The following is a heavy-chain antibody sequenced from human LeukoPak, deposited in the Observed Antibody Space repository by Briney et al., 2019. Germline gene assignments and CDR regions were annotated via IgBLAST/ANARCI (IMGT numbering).Heavy chain of an antibody. CDR2: INHSGGT. J-gene: IGHJ4*02. CDR1: GGSFSNYH. V-gene: IGHV4-34*01. CDR3: ARGPRYYDGSDSYYRPRIDY. Sequence: SSETLSLTCAVYGGSFSNYHWSWIRQPPGKGLEWIGEINHSGGTNYIPSLKRRVTISVDTSKNQFSLKLNSVTAADTAVYYCARGPRYYDGSDSYYRPRIDYWGQGTLVTVSS. D-gene: IGHD3-22*01.